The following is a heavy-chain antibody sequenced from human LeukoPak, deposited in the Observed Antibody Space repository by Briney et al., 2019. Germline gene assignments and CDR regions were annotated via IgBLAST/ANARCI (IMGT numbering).Heavy chain of an antibody. CDR3: EAQGPRFDY. J-gene: IGHJ4*02. CDR1: XXTFSSYA. CDR2: IIPIFGAA. Sequence: SVXXSXKASXXTFSSYAISWVRQAPGQGLEWMGGIIPIFGAANYAQKFQGRVTITADESTSTAYMELSSLRSEDTAVYYCEAQGPRFDYWGQGTLVTVSS. V-gene: IGHV1-69*13.